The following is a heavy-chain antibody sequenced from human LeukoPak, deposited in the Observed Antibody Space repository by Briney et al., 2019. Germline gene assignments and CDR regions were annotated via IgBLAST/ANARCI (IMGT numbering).Heavy chain of an antibody. CDR3: ARGGVPSNWFDP. Sequence: SETLSLTCAVYGGSFSGYYWSWIRQPPGKGLEWIGEINHSESTNYNPSLKSRVTISVDTSKNQFSLKLSSVTAADTAVYYCARGGVPSNWFDPWGQGTLVTVSS. CDR1: GGSFSGYY. J-gene: IGHJ5*02. D-gene: IGHD3-10*01. CDR2: INHSEST. V-gene: IGHV4-34*01.